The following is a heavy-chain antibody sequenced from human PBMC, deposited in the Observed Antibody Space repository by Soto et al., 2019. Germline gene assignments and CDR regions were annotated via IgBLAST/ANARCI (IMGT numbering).Heavy chain of an antibody. CDR3: AREVQVHTPAFVY. V-gene: IGHV1-69*19. CDR2: ISPMFGAA. CDR1: GGTFNTYA. Sequence: QVQLVQSGAEMKKPGSSVKVSCQSSGGTFNTYAMNWVRQAPGQGPEWMGDISPMFGAANYAPKFQARVTITSDESTGKSCIQLSSLASEDRALYFCAREVQVHTPAFVYWGQGTLVTVSS. D-gene: IGHD3-10*01. J-gene: IGHJ4*02.